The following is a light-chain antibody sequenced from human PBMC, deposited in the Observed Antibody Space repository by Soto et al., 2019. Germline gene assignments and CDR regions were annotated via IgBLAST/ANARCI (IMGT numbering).Light chain of an antibody. CDR2: GAS. CDR3: QQDNNWPVDLGT. V-gene: IGKV3-15*01. Sequence: EIVMTQSPATRYLSAGERATLSCGASQSVSSNLAWYQQKPGQAPRLLIYGASTRATGIPARFSGSGSGTEFTLTISSLQSEDSAVYYCQQDNNWPVDLGTFCQGTKVDIK. CDR1: QSVSSN. J-gene: IGKJ1*01.